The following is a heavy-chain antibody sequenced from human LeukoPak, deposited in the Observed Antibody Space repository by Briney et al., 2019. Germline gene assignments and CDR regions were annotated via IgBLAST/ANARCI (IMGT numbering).Heavy chain of an antibody. D-gene: IGHD2-15*01. CDR1: GYTLTELS. CDR3: ARDRRYCSGGSCYSGVDWFNP. J-gene: IGHJ5*02. Sequence: ASVKVSCKVSGYTLTELSMHWVRQAPGKGLEWMGGFDPEDGETIYAQKFQGRVTMTEGTSTDTAYMELSSLRSDDTAVYYCARDRRYCSGGSCYSGVDWFNPWGQGTLVTVSS. CDR2: FDPEDGET. V-gene: IGHV1-24*01.